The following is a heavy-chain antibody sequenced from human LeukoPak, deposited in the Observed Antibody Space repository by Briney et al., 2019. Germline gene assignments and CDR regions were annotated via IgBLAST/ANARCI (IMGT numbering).Heavy chain of an antibody. D-gene: IGHD3-22*01. V-gene: IGHV2-70*11. Sequence: LRLSCAASGFTFSSYWMSWVRQAPGKALEWLARIDWDDDKYYSTSLKTRLTISKDTSKNQVVLTMTNMDPVDTATYYCARMTYYYDSSGYYLFYLFDYWGQGTLVTVSS. CDR3: ARMTYYYDSSGYYLFYLFDY. CDR2: IDWDDDK. J-gene: IGHJ4*02. CDR1: GFTFSSYW.